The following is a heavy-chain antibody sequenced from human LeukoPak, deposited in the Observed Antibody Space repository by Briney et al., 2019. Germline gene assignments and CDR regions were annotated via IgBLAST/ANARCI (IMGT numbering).Heavy chain of an antibody. CDR2: ISYSGST. V-gene: IGHV4-59*08. CDR1: GGSISSYY. D-gene: IGHD2/OR15-2a*01. J-gene: IGHJ4*02. Sequence: PSETLSLTCTVSGGSISSYYWSWIRQPPGMGLEWIGYISYSGSTNYNPSLKSRVTISIDTSKNQFSLKLSSVTAADTAVYYCASAPHVNYFDLWGQGALVTVST. CDR3: ASAPHVNYFDL.